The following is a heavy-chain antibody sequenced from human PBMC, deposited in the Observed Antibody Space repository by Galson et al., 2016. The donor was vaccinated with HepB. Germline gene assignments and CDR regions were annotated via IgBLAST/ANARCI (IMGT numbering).Heavy chain of an antibody. J-gene: IGHJ2*01. CDR3: ARRVSDRWYESFEGYFDL. V-gene: IGHV4-39*01. D-gene: IGHD4-23*01. CDR1: GGSIISTKYY. CDR2: IYYSGNS. Sequence: SETLSLTCTVSGGSIISTKYYWGWIRQSPGKGLEWIATIYYSGNSYYNPSLKSRSAISVDTSKNQFSLRLTSVTAADTAVYFCARRVSDRWYESFEGYFDLWGRGNLVTVSS.